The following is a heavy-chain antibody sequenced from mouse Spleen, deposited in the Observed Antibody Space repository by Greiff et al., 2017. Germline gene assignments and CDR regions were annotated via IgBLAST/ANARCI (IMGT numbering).Heavy chain of an antibody. CDR1: GYTFTDYA. D-gene: IGHD2-3*01. J-gene: IGHJ2*01. Sequence: QVQLQQSGAELVRPGVSVKISCKGSGYTFTDYAMHWVKQSHAKSLEWIGVISTYYGDASYNQKFKGKATMTVDKSSSTAYMELARLTSEDSAIYYCARLGDGYFFDYWGQGTTLTVSS. V-gene: IGHV1S137*01. CDR3: ARLGDGYFFDY. CDR2: ISTYYGDA.